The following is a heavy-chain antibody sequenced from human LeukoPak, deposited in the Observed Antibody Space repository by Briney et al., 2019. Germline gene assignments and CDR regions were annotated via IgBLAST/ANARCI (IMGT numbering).Heavy chain of an antibody. CDR3: AKDMAYSSSSGYYGMDV. CDR2: IYSGGST. J-gene: IGHJ6*02. V-gene: IGHV3-53*01. D-gene: IGHD6-6*01. Sequence: GGSLRLSCAASGFTVSSNYMSWVRQAPGKGLEWVSVIYSGGSTYYADSVKGRFTISRDNSKNTLYLQMNSLRAEDTAVYYCAKDMAYSSSSGYYGMDVWGQGTTVTVSS. CDR1: GFTVSSNY.